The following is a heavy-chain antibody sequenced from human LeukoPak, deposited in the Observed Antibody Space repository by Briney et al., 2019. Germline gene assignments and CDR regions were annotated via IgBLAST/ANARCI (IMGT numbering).Heavy chain of an antibody. D-gene: IGHD6-19*01. CDR2: MNPNSGNT. Sequence: ASVKVSCKASGYTFTSYDINWVRQATGQGLEWMGWMNPNSGNTGYAQKFQGRVTMTRNTSISTAYMELSSLRSEDTAVYYCARDLISSGWYYFDYWGQGTLVTVSS. CDR1: GYTFTSYD. CDR3: ARDLISSGWYYFDY. J-gene: IGHJ4*02. V-gene: IGHV1-8*01.